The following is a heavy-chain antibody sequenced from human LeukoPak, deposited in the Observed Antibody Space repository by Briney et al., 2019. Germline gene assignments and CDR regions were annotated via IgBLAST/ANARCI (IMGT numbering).Heavy chain of an antibody. CDR2: ISSSSSYI. CDR1: GFTFSSYS. D-gene: IGHD5-18*01. CDR3: ARDRAAMEAFDY. Sequence: GGSLTLSCAASGFTFSSYSMNWVRQAPGKGLEWVSSISSSSSYIYYAHSVKGRFTISRDNAKNSLYLQMNSLRAEDTAVYYCARDRAAMEAFDYWGQGTLVTVSS. V-gene: IGHV3-21*01. J-gene: IGHJ4*02.